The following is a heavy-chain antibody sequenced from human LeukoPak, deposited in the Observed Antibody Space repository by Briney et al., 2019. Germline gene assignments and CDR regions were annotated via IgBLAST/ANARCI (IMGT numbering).Heavy chain of an antibody. CDR3: AKVGSSSSYGAFDY. CDR1: GFTFDDYA. D-gene: IGHD6-13*01. Sequence: QTGRSLRLSCAASGFTFDDYAMHWVRQAPGEGLEWVSGISWNSGRIGYADSVKGRFTISRDNAKNSLCLQMNSLRAEDTALYYCAKVGSSSSYGAFDYWGQGTLVTVSS. V-gene: IGHV3-9*01. CDR2: ISWNSGRI. J-gene: IGHJ4*02.